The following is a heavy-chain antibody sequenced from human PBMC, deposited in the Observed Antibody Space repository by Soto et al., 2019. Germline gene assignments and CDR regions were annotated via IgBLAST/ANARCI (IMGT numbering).Heavy chain of an antibody. V-gene: IGHV3-9*01. Sequence: EVHLVESGGGLVQPGKSLRLSCAASGFTFEDYAMHWVRQAPGKGLEWVSGISWNISAIGYADSVKGRFTISRDNAKNSLYLEMNSLRPEDTAVYYCAKGFCRYFEHGGQGALVTVSS. J-gene: IGHJ4*02. CDR1: GFTFEDYA. CDR3: AKGFCRYFEH. CDR2: ISWNISAI. D-gene: IGHD2-15*01.